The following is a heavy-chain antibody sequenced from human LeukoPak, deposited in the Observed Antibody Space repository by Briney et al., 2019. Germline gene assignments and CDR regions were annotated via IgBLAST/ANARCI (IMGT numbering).Heavy chain of an antibody. V-gene: IGHV1-24*01. J-gene: IGHJ6*04. CDR2: FHPEDGET. Sequence: GASVKVSCKVSGYTVTELSMHWVRQSPGKGLEWMGGFHPEDGETIYAQKFQGRVTMTEDTSTDTAYMELSSLRSEDTAVYYCATGLWLGKYQDVWGKGTTVTISS. D-gene: IGHD3-10*01. CDR3: ATGLWLGKYQDV. CDR1: GYTVTELS.